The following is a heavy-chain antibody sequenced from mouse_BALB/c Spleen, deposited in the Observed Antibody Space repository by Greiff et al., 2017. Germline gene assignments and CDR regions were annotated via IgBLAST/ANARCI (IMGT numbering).Heavy chain of an antibody. Sequence: QVQLQQSGPELVKPGASVRISCKASGYTFTSYYIHWVKQRPGQGLEWIGWIYPGNVNTKYNEKFKGKSTLTADKSSSTAYMQLSSLTSEDSAVYFCARDGNSGAWFAYWGQGTLVTVSA. D-gene: IGHD2-1*01. CDR2: IYPGNVNT. V-gene: IGHV1S56*01. J-gene: IGHJ3*01. CDR1: GYTFTSYY. CDR3: ARDGNSGAWFAY.